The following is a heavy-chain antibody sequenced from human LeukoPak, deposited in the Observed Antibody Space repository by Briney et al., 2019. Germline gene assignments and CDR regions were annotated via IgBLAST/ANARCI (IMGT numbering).Heavy chain of an antibody. CDR3: AVGYSYGRNFDY. V-gene: IGHV3-9*01. D-gene: IGHD5-18*01. CDR1: GFTVSSND. J-gene: IGHJ4*02. Sequence: GGSLRLSCAASGFTVSSNDMSWVRQAPGKGLEWVSGISWSSGIIGYADSVKGRFTISRDNAKNSLYLQMNSLRAEDTAVYYCAVGYSYGRNFDYWGQGTLVTVSS. CDR2: ISWSSGII.